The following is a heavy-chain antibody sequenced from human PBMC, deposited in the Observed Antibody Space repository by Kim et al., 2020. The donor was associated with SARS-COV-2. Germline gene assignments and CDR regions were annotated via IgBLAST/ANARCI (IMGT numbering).Heavy chain of an antibody. CDR1: GFTFSSYD. CDR2: IGTAGDT. D-gene: IGHD3-22*01. Sequence: GGSLRLSCAASGFTFSSYDMHWVRQATGKGLEWVSAIGTAGDTYYPGSVKGRFTISRENAKNSLYLRMNSLRAGDTAVYYCARGNYDSSGYYNHFDYWGQGTLVTVSS. CDR3: ARGNYDSSGYYNHFDY. J-gene: IGHJ4*02. V-gene: IGHV3-13*04.